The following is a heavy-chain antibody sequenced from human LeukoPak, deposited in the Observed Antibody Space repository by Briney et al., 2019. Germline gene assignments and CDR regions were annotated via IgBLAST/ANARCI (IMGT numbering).Heavy chain of an antibody. Sequence: GGSLRLSCAASGFTFSSYAMSWVRQAPGKGLEWVSAISGSGGSTYYADSVKGRFTVSRGNSRNTLYLQMNSLRAEDTAVYYCAKDPSMIPNWFDPWGQGTLVTVSS. J-gene: IGHJ5*02. CDR3: AKDPSMIPNWFDP. V-gene: IGHV3-23*01. CDR2: ISGSGGST. D-gene: IGHD3-16*01. CDR1: GFTFSSYA.